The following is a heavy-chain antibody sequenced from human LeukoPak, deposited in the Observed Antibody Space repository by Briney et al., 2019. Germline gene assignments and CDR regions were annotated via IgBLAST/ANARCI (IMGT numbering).Heavy chain of an antibody. V-gene: IGHV4-39*01. CDR2: FYYSGNT. D-gene: IGHD5-12*01. CDR3: ARQWDIVATWGRWFDP. CDR1: GVSITHY. Sequence: KASETLSLTCTVSGVSITHYWGWIRQPPGKGLEWIGSFYYSGNTYYNSSLESRVTISVDTSKNQFSLKLTSVTAADTAIYYCARQWDIVATWGRWFDPWGQGILVTVSS. J-gene: IGHJ5*02.